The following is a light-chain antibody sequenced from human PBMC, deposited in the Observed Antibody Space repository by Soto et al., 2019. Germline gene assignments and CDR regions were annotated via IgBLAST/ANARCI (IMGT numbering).Light chain of an antibody. V-gene: IGKV4-1*01. CDR1: QSVLHRSNNKNY. J-gene: IGKJ4*01. CDR3: QQYYDGLVLS. Sequence: DIVMTQSPDSLAVSLGERATINCKSSQSVLHRSNNKNYLAWYQQKPGQPPRLLVSWASTRESGVPDRFRGSGSGTDFTLTINSLQAEDVAVYYCQQYYDGLVLSFGGGTKVDIK. CDR2: WAS.